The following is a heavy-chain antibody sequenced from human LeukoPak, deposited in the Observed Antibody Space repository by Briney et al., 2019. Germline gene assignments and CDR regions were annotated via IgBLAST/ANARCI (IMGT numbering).Heavy chain of an antibody. CDR1: GGSFSGYN. CDR3: AGLPLGGYEGY. CDR2: INHSGST. D-gene: IGHD5-12*01. J-gene: IGHJ4*02. V-gene: IGHV4-34*01. Sequence: PSETLSLTCAVCGGSFSGYNWSWIRQPPGKGLEWIGEINHSGSTNYNPSLKSRVTISVDTSKNQFSLKLSSVTAADTAVYYCAGLPLGGYEGYWGQGTLVTVSS.